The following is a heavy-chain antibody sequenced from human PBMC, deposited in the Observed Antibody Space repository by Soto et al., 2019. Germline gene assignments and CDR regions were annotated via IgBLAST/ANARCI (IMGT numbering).Heavy chain of an antibody. J-gene: IGHJ6*02. V-gene: IGHV5-10-1*01. CDR1: GYSFTSYW. D-gene: IGHD1-1*01. Sequence: PGESLKISCKGSGYSFTSYWISGVRHMRGKGLEWMGGIDPSDSYTNYSPSFQGHVTISADKSISTAYLQWRSLKASDTALYYCAKLSFSPSGMEVWGPGTTVPASS. CDR3: AKLSFSPSGMEV. CDR2: IDPSDSYT.